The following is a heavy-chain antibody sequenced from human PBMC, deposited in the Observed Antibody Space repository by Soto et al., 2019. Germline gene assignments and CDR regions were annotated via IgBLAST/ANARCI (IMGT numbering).Heavy chain of an antibody. D-gene: IGHD3-16*01. J-gene: IGHJ6*02. CDR3: AKDGGSPNYYYYGMDV. CDR2: ISYDGSNK. Sequence: WGSLRLSCAASGFTFSSYGMHWVRQAPGKGLEWVAVISYDGSNKYYADSVKGRFTISRDNSKNTLYLQMNSLRAEDTAVYYCAKDGGSPNYYYYGMDVWGQGTTVTVSS. V-gene: IGHV3-30*18. CDR1: GFTFSSYG.